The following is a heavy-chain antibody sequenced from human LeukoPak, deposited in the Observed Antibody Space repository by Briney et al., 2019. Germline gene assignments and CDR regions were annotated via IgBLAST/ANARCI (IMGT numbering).Heavy chain of an antibody. CDR1: GGSISSSSYY. Sequence: PSETLSLTCTVSGGSISSSSYYWGWIRQPPGKGLEWIGSIYYSGSTYYNPSLKSRVTLSVDTSKNQFSLKLSSVTAADTAVYYCARRVGYDLYYFDYWGQGTLVTVSS. J-gene: IGHJ4*02. CDR3: ARRVGYDLYYFDY. CDR2: IYYSGST. D-gene: IGHD5-12*01. V-gene: IGHV4-39*01.